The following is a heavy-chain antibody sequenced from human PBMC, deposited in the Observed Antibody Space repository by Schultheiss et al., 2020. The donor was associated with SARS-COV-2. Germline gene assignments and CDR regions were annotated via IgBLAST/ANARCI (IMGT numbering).Heavy chain of an antibody. Sequence: SVKVSCKASGGTFSSFAISWVRQAPGQGLEWMGGIIPIFGTANYAQKFQGRVTITADKSTSTAYMELSRLRSDDTAVYYCARVCSSTSCHDYWGQGTLVTVSS. CDR3: ARVCSSTSCHDY. CDR2: IIPIFGTA. J-gene: IGHJ4*02. V-gene: IGHV1-69*06. CDR1: GGTFSSFA. D-gene: IGHD2-2*01.